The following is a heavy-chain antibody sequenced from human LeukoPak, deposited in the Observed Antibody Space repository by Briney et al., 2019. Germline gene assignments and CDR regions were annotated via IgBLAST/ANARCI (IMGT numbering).Heavy chain of an antibody. Sequence: GGSLRLSCAVSGFTLSISWMSWVRQAPGKGLEWVATIKRDGSEKYYMDSVNGRFTISRDNAKDSLYLQMNSLRAEDTAVYYCASSSWYDWFDPWGQGTLVTVSS. V-gene: IGHV3-7*01. CDR1: GFTLSISW. D-gene: IGHD6-13*01. CDR3: ASSSWYDWFDP. J-gene: IGHJ5*02. CDR2: IKRDGSEK.